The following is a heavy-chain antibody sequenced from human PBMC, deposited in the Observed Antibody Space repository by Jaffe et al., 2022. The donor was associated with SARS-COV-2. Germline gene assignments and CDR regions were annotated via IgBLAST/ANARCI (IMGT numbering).Heavy chain of an antibody. CDR3: ARDHHRYYDFWSGYYSGRGWFDP. V-gene: IGHV4-34*01. D-gene: IGHD3-3*01. J-gene: IGHJ5*02. Sequence: QVQLQQWGAGLLKPSETLSLTCAVYGGSFSGYYWSWIRQPPGKGLEWIGEINHSGSTNYNPSLKSRVTISVDTSKNQFSLKLSSVTAADTAVYYCARDHHRYYDFWSGYYSGRGWFDPWGQGTLVTVSS. CDR2: INHSGST. CDR1: GGSFSGYY.